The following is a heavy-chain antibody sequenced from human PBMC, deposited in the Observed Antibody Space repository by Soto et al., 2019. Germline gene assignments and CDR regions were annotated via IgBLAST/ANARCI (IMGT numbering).Heavy chain of an antibody. CDR3: ARDFSELGIVGAFDI. CDR1: GLTFSDYY. Sequence: GGSLRLSCAASGLTFSDYYMSWIRQAPGKGLEWVSYISSSGSTIYYADSVKGRFTISRDNAKNSLYLQMNSLRAEDTAVYYCARDFSELGIVGAFDIWGQGTMVTVSS. CDR2: ISSSGSTI. J-gene: IGHJ3*02. V-gene: IGHV3-11*01. D-gene: IGHD7-27*01.